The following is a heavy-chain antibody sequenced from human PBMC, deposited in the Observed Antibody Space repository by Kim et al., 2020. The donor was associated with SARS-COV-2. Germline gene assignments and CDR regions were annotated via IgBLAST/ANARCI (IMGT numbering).Heavy chain of an antibody. D-gene: IGHD3-22*01. Sequence: GGSLRLSCAASGFTFSNSCMNWVRQAPGKGLEWVALISYDGRDEPYADSVPVRCTFSIASSETALYFQLHSHSAEDTAMSECASTPPLLYTLSYYFWY. J-gene: IGHJ2*01. CDR3: ASTPPLLYTLSYYFWY. V-gene: IGHV3-33*08. CDR1: GFTFSNSC. CDR2: ISYDGRDE.